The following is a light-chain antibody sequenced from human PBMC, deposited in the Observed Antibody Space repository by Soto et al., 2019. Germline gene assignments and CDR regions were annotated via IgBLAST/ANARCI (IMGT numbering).Light chain of an antibody. V-gene: IGKV1-9*01. CDR3: QQLNSYPIT. J-gene: IGKJ5*01. CDR1: QGISSY. Sequence: IQLTQSPSSLSASVRDRVTITSRASQGISSYLAWYQQTTGKAPKLLIYAASTLQSGVPSRFRGSGSGTDFTLPLSSLQPEDFETYYCQQLNSYPITFGQGTRLEIK. CDR2: AAS.